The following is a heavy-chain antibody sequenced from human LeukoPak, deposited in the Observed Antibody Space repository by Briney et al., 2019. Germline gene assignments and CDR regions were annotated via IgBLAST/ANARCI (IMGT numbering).Heavy chain of an antibody. J-gene: IGHJ3*02. CDR3: ARAWDSSGYRGAFHI. D-gene: IGHD3-22*01. Sequence: SETLSLTCTVSGGSISSSSYYWGWIRQPPGKGLEWIGYISYTGSTNYNPSLKSRVTISVETSKKQISLKLSSVTAADTAEYYCARAWDSSGYRGAFHIWGQGTMVTVSS. CDR2: ISYTGST. V-gene: IGHV4-61*05. CDR1: GGSISSSSYY.